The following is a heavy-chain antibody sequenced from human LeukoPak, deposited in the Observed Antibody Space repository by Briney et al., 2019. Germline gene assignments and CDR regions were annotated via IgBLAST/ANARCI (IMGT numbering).Heavy chain of an antibody. CDR1: GFTFSSYA. J-gene: IGHJ6*02. V-gene: IGHV3-23*01. CDR3: VFSSYSGYDYTYYYGMDV. CDR2: ISGSGGST. D-gene: IGHD5-12*01. Sequence: GGSLRLSCAASGFTFSSYAMSWVRQAPGKGPEWVSAISGSGGSTYYADSVKGRFTISRDNSKNTLYLQMNSLRAEDTAVYYCVFSSYSGYDYTYYYGMDVWGQGTTVTVSS.